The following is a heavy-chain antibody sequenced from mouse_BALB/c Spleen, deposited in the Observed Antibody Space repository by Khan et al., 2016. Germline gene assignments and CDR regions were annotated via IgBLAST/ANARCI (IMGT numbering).Heavy chain of an antibody. D-gene: IGHD2-14*01. CDR2: INSNGGST. CDR1: GFTFSTYA. J-gene: IGHJ4*01. Sequence: EGELVESGGGLVQPGGSLKLSCAASGFTFSTYAMYWVRQTPDKRLELVATINSNGGSTYYPDNVKGRFTISRDNAKTTLNLQLSSLKSEDTAMYYCARVRQAVDYWGQGSSVTVSS. V-gene: IGHV5-6-3*01. CDR3: ARVRQAVDY.